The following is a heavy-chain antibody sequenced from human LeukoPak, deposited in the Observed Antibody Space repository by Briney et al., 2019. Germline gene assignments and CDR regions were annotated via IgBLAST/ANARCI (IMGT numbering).Heavy chain of an antibody. V-gene: IGHV3-21*01. CDR1: GFTFSSYS. CDR3: AGWRTGGYSGYDRRWFDP. Sequence: PGGPLRLSCAASGFTFSSYSMNWVRQAPGKGLEWVSSISSSSSYIYYADSVKGRFTISRDNAKNSLYLQMNSLRAEDTAVYYCAGWRTGGYSGYDRRWFDPWGQGTLVTVPS. J-gene: IGHJ5*02. CDR2: ISSSSSYI. D-gene: IGHD5-12*01.